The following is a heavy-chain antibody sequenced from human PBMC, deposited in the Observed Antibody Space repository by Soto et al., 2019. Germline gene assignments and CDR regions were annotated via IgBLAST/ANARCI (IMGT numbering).Heavy chain of an antibody. CDR1: GGAISSSSYY. CDR3: ARHYQEYYYGMDV. CDR2: IYYSGST. D-gene: IGHD3-16*02. J-gene: IGHJ6*02. V-gene: IGHV4-39*01. Sequence: SETLSLTCTVSGGAISSSSYYWGWIRQPPGKGLEWIGSIYYSGSTYYNPSLKSRVTISVDTSKNQFSLKLSSVTAAYTAVYYCARHYQEYYYGMDVWGQGTTVTVSS.